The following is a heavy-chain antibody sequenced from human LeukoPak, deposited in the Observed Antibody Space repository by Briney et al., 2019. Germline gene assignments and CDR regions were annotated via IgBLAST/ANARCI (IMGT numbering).Heavy chain of an antibody. CDR1: GFTVSSNY. J-gene: IGHJ4*02. CDR3: ARDLIAVAGGLRD. Sequence: GGSLRLSCAASGFTVSSNYMSWVRQAPGKGLEGVSVIYSGGSKYYVDSVKGRFTISRDNSKNTLYLQMNSLRAEDAAVYYCARDLIAVAGGLRDWGQGTLVTVSS. V-gene: IGHV3-66*01. CDR2: IYSGGSK. D-gene: IGHD6-19*01.